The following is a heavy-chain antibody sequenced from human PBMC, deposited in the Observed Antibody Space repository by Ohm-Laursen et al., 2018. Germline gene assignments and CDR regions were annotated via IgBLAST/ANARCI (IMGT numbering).Heavy chain of an antibody. CDR2: INQSGST. D-gene: IGHD6-19*01. Sequence: SDTLSLTCAVNGESSSGYFWNWIRQPPGKGLEWIGEINQSGSTEYNPSLKRRVTLSADSSNSQFSLRLTSVTAADTATYYCARGSGFFKLDVWGQGTTVTVSS. J-gene: IGHJ6*02. V-gene: IGHV4-34*01. CDR1: GESSSGYF. CDR3: ARGSGFFKLDV.